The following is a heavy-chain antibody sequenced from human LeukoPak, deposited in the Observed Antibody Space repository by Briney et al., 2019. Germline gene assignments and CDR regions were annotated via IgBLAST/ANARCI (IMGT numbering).Heavy chain of an antibody. CDR1: GYTFTSYY. D-gene: IGHD5-18*01. CDR3: ARDLDGVDTAMVSIGMDV. CDR2: INPSGGST. J-gene: IGHJ6*02. Sequence: ASVKVSCKASGYTFTSYYMHWVRQAPGQGLEWMGIINPSGGSTSYAQKFQGRVTMTRDMSTSTVYMELSSLRSEDTAVYYCARDLDGVDTAMVSIGMDVWGQGTTVTVSS. V-gene: IGHV1-46*01.